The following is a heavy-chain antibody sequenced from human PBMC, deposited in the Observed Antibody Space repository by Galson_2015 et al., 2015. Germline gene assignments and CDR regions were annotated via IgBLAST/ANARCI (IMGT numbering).Heavy chain of an antibody. Sequence: SLRLSCAASAFAFSIYEMNWIRQAPGKGLEWVSYITSTGDTTYYADSVKGRFTVSRDNAKNSLFLQMNSLRAEDTAVYFCAKDISPHPIRERNHYFDYWGQGTLVTVSS. CDR2: ITSTGDTT. J-gene: IGHJ4*02. CDR3: AKDISPHPIRERNHYFDY. V-gene: IGHV3-48*03. CDR1: AFAFSIYE. D-gene: IGHD1-1*01.